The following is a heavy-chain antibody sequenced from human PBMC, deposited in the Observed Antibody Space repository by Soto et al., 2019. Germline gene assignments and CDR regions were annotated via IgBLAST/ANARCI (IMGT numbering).Heavy chain of an antibody. V-gene: IGHV3-53*01. CDR1: GFTISGKKY. CDR3: ATWHEREHAYDV. D-gene: IGHD1-1*01. CDR2: LYDLDGS. J-gene: IGHJ3*01. Sequence: VQLVESGGGLIQPGESLRLSFAAFGFTISGKKYVAWVRQAPGKGLEWVSALYDLDGSFYAASVKGRFTTSSDSSKTTVYLQMNDLRPDDTAVYYCATWHEREHAYDVWGQGTTVTVSS.